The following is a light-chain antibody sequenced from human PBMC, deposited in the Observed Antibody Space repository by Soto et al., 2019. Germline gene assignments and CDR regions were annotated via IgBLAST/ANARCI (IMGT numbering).Light chain of an antibody. J-gene: IGLJ1*01. CDR1: ASDVGAYNY. CDR3: FSFTSHSSHYV. CDR2: EVT. Sequence: QSALTQPRSVSGSPGQSVTISCTGTASDVGAYNYVSWYQQHPGKAPKVMIYEVTYRPSGVSDRFSGSNSGNTASLTISGLQAEDEADYYCFSFTSHSSHYVFGTGTKVTVL. V-gene: IGLV2-14*01.